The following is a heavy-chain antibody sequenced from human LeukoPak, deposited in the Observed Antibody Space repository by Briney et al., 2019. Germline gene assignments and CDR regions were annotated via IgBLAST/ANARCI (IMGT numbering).Heavy chain of an antibody. Sequence: SQTLSLTCAVYGGSFSGYYWSWIRQPPGKGLEWIGEINHSGSTNYNPSLKSRVTISVDTSKNQFSLKLSSVTAADTAVYYCAREYQLLLYNWFDPWGQGTLVTVSS. V-gene: IGHV4-34*01. CDR2: INHSGST. J-gene: IGHJ5*02. CDR3: AREYQLLLYNWFDP. D-gene: IGHD2-2*01. CDR1: GGSFSGYY.